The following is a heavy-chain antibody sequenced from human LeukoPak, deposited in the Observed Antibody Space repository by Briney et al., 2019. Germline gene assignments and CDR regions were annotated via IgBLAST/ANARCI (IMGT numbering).Heavy chain of an antibody. CDR3: ARDYAGGDYGDYFDY. D-gene: IGHD4-17*01. Sequence: GASVKVSCTASGYTFTSYYMHWVRQAPGQGLEWMGIINPSGGSTSYAQKFQGRVTMTRDTSTSTVYMELSSLRSEDTAVYYCARDYAGGDYGDYFDYWGQGTLVTVSS. CDR2: INPSGGST. V-gene: IGHV1-46*01. J-gene: IGHJ4*02. CDR1: GYTFTSYY.